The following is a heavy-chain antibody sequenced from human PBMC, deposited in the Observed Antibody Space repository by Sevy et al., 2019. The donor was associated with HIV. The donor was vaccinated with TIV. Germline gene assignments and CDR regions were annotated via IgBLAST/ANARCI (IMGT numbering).Heavy chain of an antibody. CDR3: VGSNKNYDLNS. CDR2: TKNKANTYTT. Sequence: GGSLRLSCAASGFTFSSYGMHWVRQAPGKGLEWVGRTKNKANTYTTEYAASVKGRFTISSDDSWNSMYLQMNSLKTEDTAVYYCVGSNKNYDLNSWGQGTLVTVSS. D-gene: IGHD3-3*01. CDR1: GFTFSSYG. J-gene: IGHJ4*02. V-gene: IGHV3-72*01.